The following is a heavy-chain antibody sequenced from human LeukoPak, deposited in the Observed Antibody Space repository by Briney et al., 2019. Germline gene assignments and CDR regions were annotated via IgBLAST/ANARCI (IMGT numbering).Heavy chain of an antibody. Sequence: GGSLRLPCAASGFILNTYPMNWVRQTPGKGLEWIAYIGSGSSAIYYADSVKGRLTVSSDDAKNSLFLQVNSLRDEDTAVYYCARDTRNWADYWGQGTLVTVSS. CDR2: IGSGSSAI. D-gene: IGHD7-27*01. J-gene: IGHJ4*02. CDR1: GFILNTYP. V-gene: IGHV3-48*02. CDR3: ARDTRNWADY.